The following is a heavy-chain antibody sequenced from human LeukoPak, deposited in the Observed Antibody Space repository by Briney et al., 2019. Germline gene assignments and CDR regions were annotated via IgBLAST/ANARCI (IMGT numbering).Heavy chain of an antibody. V-gene: IGHV3-48*03. CDR3: ARSNYYDSSGHLTQYFQH. D-gene: IGHD3-22*01. CDR1: GFTFSSYE. Sequence: GGSLRLSCAASGFTFSSYEMNWVRQAPGKGLEWVSYISSSGSTTYYADSVKGRFTISRDNAKNSLYLQMNSLRAEDTAVYYCARSNYYDSSGHLTQYFQHWGQGTLVTVSS. CDR2: ISSSGSTT. J-gene: IGHJ1*01.